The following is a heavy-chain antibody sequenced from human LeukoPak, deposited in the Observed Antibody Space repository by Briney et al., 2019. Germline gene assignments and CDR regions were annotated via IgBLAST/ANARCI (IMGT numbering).Heavy chain of an antibody. J-gene: IGHJ4*02. CDR3: AREGWRGPVVVTHFDY. D-gene: IGHD3-22*01. CDR1: GYTFPRYY. V-gene: IGHV1-46*01. CDR2: INSSGGST. Sequence: ASVKDSCQASGYTFPRYYMHWVRQAPGQGLDGMGIINSSGGSTSYAQKFQGRVTMTRDTSTSTVYLEMSSLRSEDTAVYYCAREGWRGPVVVTHFDYWGQGTLVTVSS.